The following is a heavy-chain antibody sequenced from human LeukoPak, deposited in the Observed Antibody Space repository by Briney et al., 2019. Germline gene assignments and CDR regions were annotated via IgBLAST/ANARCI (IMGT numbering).Heavy chain of an antibody. CDR2: IYYSGST. Sequence: KPSETLSLTCTVSGGSISSSSYYWGWIRQPPGKGLEWIGSIYYSGSTYYNPSLKSRVTISVDTSKNQFSLKLSSVTAADAAVYYCASQPRATYYDSSGYYYNFDYWGQGTLVTVSS. CDR3: ASQPRATYYDSSGYYYNFDY. D-gene: IGHD3-22*01. J-gene: IGHJ4*02. V-gene: IGHV4-39*01. CDR1: GGSISSSSYY.